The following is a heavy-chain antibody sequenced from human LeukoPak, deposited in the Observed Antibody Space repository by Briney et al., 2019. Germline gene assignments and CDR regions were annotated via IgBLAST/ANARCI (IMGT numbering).Heavy chain of an antibody. CDR2: INGGGNTT. CDR3: TKELHVAVAVADYYYFYMDV. CDR1: GFAFSSFA. Sequence: GGSLRLTCAASGFAFSSFAMGCVRQSPGKGLECLSTINGGGNTTFYADSVKGRFTISRDNSKNTLYLHMDGLRPDDTAIYYCTKELHVAVAVADYYYFYMDVWGRGTAVSVSS. J-gene: IGHJ6*03. V-gene: IGHV3-23*01. D-gene: IGHD6-19*01.